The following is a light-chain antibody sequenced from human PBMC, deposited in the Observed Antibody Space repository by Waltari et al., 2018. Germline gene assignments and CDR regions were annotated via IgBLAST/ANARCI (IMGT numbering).Light chain of an antibody. J-gene: IGLJ2*01. V-gene: IGLV2-8*01. CDR2: EVS. CDR1: SSDVGGYNY. CDR3: SSYAGSNNLV. Sequence: QSALTQPPPASGSPGQSVTISCPGPSSDVGGYNYVSWYQQHPGKAPKLMIYEVSKRPSGVPDRFSGSKSGNTASLTVSGLQAEDEADYYCSSYAGSNNLVFGGGTKLTVL.